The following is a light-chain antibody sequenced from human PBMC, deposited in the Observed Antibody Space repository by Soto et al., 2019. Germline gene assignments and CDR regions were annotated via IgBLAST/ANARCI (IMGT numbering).Light chain of an antibody. CDR2: EVS. CDR3: SSYVGRNKNYV. J-gene: IGLJ1*01. V-gene: IGLV2-8*01. Sequence: QSVLTQPPSASGSPGQSVTISCTGTSSDVGGYNYVSWYQQHPGKAPKLIIYEVSKRPSGVPDRFSGSKSGNTASLTVSGLQAEDEADYYCSSYVGRNKNYVFGTGTKLTVL. CDR1: SSDVGGYNY.